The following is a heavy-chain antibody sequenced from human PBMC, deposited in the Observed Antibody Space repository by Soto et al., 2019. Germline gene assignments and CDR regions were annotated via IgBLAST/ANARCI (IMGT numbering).Heavy chain of an antibody. Sequence: EVQLVESGGSLVQPGGSLRLSCAASGSTFSSYDMHWVRQVTGKGLEWVSAIGTADDTYYAGSVKGRFTISREDAKNCLYLQMNSLRAEDTAVYYCAKERITAATWDALDVWGQGTMVTVSS. CDR1: GSTFSSYD. D-gene: IGHD1-20*01. J-gene: IGHJ3*01. V-gene: IGHV3-13*01. CDR3: AKERITAATWDALDV. CDR2: IGTADDT.